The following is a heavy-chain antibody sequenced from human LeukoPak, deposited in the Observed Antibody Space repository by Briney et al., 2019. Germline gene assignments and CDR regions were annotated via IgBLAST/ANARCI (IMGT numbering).Heavy chain of an antibody. CDR2: IIPILGIA. J-gene: IGHJ5*02. D-gene: IGHD3-3*01. CDR1: GGTFSSYA. Sequence: GSSVKVSCKASGGTFSSYAISWVRQAPGQGLEWMGRIIPILGIANYAQKFQGRVTITADKSTSTAYMELSSLRSEDTAVYYCAREPKYTIFGGYWFDPWGQGTLVTVSS. V-gene: IGHV1-69*04. CDR3: AREPKYTIFGGYWFDP.